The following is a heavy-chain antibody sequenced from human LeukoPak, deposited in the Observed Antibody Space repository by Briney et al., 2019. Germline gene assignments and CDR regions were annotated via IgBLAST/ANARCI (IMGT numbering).Heavy chain of an antibody. V-gene: IGHV3-21*01. Sequence: GGSLRLSCAASGFTFGSYSMNWVRQAPGKGLEWVSSISSSSRFKYYADSVKGRFTISRDNAEKSLYLQMSSLRAEDTAVYYCARYVYGDYGYSYYYGMDVWGQGTTVTVSS. CDR1: GFTFGSYS. D-gene: IGHD4-17*01. J-gene: IGHJ6*02. CDR2: ISSSSRFK. CDR3: ARYVYGDYGYSYYYGMDV.